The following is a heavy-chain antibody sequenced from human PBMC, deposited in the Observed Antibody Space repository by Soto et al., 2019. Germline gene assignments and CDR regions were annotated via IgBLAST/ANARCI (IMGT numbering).Heavy chain of an antibody. CDR3: AKMVGATLVDY. CDR1: GASISSTSSGDW. D-gene: IGHD1-26*01. CDR2: IHHSGST. Sequence: QVQLQESGPGLVKPSGTLSLTCTVSGASISSTSSGDWWSWVRQPPGKGLEWIGEIHHSGSTNYNPSLKSXXPXSXXKSKTPFSLRLSSVTAADTAVYYCAKMVGATLVDYWGQGTLVTVSS. V-gene: IGHV4-4*02. J-gene: IGHJ4*02.